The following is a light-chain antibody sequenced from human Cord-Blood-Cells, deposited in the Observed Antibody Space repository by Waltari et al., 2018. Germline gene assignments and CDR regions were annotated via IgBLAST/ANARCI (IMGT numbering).Light chain of an antibody. J-gene: IGLJ3*02. Sequence: QSALTQPASVSGSPGQSITISCTGTSSDVGGYNYVSWYQQHQGKAPNLMIYDVSKRPSGVSNRFSGSKSGNTASLTISGLQAEDEADYYCSSYTSSSTWVFGGGTKLTVL. CDR2: DVS. CDR3: SSYTSSSTWV. V-gene: IGLV2-14*01. CDR1: SSDVGGYNY.